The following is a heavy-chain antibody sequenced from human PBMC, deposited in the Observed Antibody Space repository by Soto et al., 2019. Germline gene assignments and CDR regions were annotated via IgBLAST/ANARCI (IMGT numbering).Heavy chain of an antibody. CDR2: ISGSGGST. Sequence: GGSLRLSCAASGFTFSSYAMSWVRQAPGKGLEWVSAISGSGGSTYYADSVKGRFTISRDNSKNTLYLQMNSLRAEDTAVYYCAKDGCSSTSCYSDGDAFDIWGQGTMVTVSS. J-gene: IGHJ3*02. CDR1: GFTFSSYA. V-gene: IGHV3-23*01. D-gene: IGHD2-2*01. CDR3: AKDGCSSTSCYSDGDAFDI.